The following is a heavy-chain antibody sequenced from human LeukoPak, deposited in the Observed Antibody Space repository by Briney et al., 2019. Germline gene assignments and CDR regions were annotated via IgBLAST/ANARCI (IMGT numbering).Heavy chain of an antibody. CDR3: ARIYSGSYGYYYYGMDV. Sequence: SETLFLTCTVSGGSISSYYWSWIRQPPGKGLEWIGYIYYSGSTNYNPSLKSRVTISVDTSKNQFSLKLSSVTAADTAVYYCARIYSGSYGYYYYGMDVWGQGTTVTVSS. D-gene: IGHD1-26*01. CDR1: GGSISSYY. CDR2: IYYSGST. V-gene: IGHV4-59*08. J-gene: IGHJ6*02.